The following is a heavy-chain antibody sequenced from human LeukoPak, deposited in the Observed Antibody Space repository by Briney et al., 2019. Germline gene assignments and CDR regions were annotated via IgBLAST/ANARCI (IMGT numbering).Heavy chain of an antibody. CDR3: ARLWRGSKKQLVSQWFDP. CDR2: INHSGST. D-gene: IGHD6-13*01. V-gene: IGHV4-34*01. CDR1: GGSFSGYY. Sequence: SETLSLTCAVYGGSFSGYYWSWIRQPPGKGLEWIGEINHSGSTNYNPSLKSRVTISVDTSKNQFSLKLSSVTAADTAVYYCARLWRGSKKQLVSQWFDPWGQGTLVTVSS. J-gene: IGHJ5*02.